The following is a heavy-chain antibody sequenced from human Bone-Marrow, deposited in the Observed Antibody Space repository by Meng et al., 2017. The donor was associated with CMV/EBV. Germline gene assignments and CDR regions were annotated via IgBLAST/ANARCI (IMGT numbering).Heavy chain of an antibody. CDR2: ISSSSSYI. J-gene: IGHJ4*02. V-gene: IGHV3-21*01. D-gene: IGHD3-22*01. Sequence: GGSLRLSCAASGFTFSSYGMYWVRQAPGKGLEWVSSISSSSSYIYYADSVKGRFTISRDNAKNSLYLQMNSLRAEDTAVYYCARNLEYYYDSSGYSGFVYWGQGTLVTVSS. CDR3: ARNLEYYYDSSGYSGFVY. CDR1: GFTFSSYG.